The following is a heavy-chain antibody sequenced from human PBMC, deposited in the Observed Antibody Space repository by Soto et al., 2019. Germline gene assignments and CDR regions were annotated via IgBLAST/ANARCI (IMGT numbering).Heavy chain of an antibody. J-gene: IGHJ4*02. CDR2: FSGNGRTT. Sequence: PGGSLRLSCAASGFNFRKFTMHWVRQPPGKGLEWVSLFSGNGRTTYYADSVEGRFTIYRDDSKNSVSLQMKSLRPEDTALYYCVKEAISGWPNFDSWGQGTLVTVSS. CDR1: GFNFRKFT. D-gene: IGHD6-19*01. CDR3: VKEAISGWPNFDS. V-gene: IGHV3-43*01.